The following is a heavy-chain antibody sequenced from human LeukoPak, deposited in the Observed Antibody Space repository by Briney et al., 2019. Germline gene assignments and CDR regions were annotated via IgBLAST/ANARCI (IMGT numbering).Heavy chain of an antibody. CDR1: GGSISSYY. CDR2: IYYSGST. Sequence: SETLSLTCTVSGGSISSYYWSWVRQPPGKGLEWIGYIYYSGSTNYNPSLKSRVTISVDTSKNQFSLKLTSVTAADTAVYYCVKGESTVTLGYWGQGTLVTVSS. V-gene: IGHV4-59*08. J-gene: IGHJ4*02. CDR3: VKGESTVTLGY. D-gene: IGHD4-17*01.